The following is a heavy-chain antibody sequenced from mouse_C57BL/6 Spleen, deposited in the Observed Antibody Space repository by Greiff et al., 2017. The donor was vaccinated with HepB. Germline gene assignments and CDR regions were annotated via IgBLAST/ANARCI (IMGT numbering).Heavy chain of an antibody. CDR2: IYPGNSDT. J-gene: IGHJ3*01. CDR3: TIPLYYGSSFFAY. V-gene: IGHV1-5*01. Sequence: EVQLQQSGTVLARPGASVKMSCKTSGYTFTSYWMHWVKQRPGQGLEWIGAIYPGNSDTSYNQKFKGKAKLTAVTSASTAYMELSSLTNEDSAVYYCTIPLYYGSSFFAYWGQGTLVTVSA. D-gene: IGHD1-1*01. CDR1: GYTFTSYW.